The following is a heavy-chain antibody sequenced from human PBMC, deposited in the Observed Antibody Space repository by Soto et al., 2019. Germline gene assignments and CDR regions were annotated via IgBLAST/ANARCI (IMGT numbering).Heavy chain of an antibody. Sequence: ASVKVSCKASGYTFTSDAISWARQAPGQGLEWMGWISVYDGNTNYAQKVQGRITMTTATSTSTAYMELRGLRSDDTAVYYCARGGSITGFDYWGQGTLVTVSS. J-gene: IGHJ4*02. CDR3: ARGGSITGFDY. V-gene: IGHV1-18*01. CDR1: GYTFTSDA. D-gene: IGHD1-26*01. CDR2: ISVYDGNT.